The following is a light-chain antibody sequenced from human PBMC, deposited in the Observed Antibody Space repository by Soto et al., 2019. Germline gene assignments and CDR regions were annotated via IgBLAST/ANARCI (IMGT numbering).Light chain of an antibody. CDR3: MQALQTPRT. J-gene: IGKJ1*01. Sequence: DIVMTQSPLSLPVTPGEAASISCRSSQSLLHKNGNNYFNWYLQKPGQSPQVLIYMGSNRASGVPDRFSGSGSGTYFTLKISRVEAEDAGVYYCMQALQTPRTFGQGTTVHIK. CDR2: MGS. V-gene: IGKV2-28*01. CDR1: QSLLHKNGNNY.